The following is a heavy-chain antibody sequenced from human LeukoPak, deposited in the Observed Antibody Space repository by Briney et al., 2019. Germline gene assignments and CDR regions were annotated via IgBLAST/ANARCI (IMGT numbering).Heavy chain of an antibody. D-gene: IGHD1-26*01. V-gene: IGHV1-18*01. CDR3: ARGGKVGPDP. CDR2: ISPYKGNT. Sequence: ASVKASCKASGYTFTSYGISWVRQAPGQRLEWMGWISPYKGNTDYAQSLQGRVTMTTDTSTSTVYMELRSLTSDDTAVYYCARGGKVGPDPWGQGTLVTVSS. J-gene: IGHJ5*02. CDR1: GYTFTSYG.